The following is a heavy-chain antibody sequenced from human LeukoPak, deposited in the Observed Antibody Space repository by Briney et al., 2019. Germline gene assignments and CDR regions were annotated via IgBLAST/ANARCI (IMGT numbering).Heavy chain of an antibody. V-gene: IGHV3-21*01. J-gene: IGHJ4*02. CDR3: GRDLLAAGNY. CDR1: GFTFSSYS. Sequence: PGGSLRLSCAASGFTFSSYSMNWVRQAPGKGLEWVSSVSSSSSYIYYADSVKGRFTISRDNAKNSLYLQMNSLRAEDTGVYYCGRDLLAAGNYWGQGTLVTVSS. CDR2: VSSSSSYI. D-gene: IGHD6-13*01.